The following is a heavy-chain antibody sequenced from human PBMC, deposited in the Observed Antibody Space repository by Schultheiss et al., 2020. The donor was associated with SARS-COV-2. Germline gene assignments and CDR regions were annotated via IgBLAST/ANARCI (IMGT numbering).Heavy chain of an antibody. J-gene: IGHJ6*02. D-gene: IGHD3-22*01. Sequence: SETLSLTCTVSGGSISSGGYYWSWIRQHPGKGLEWIGYIYYSGSTYCNPSLKSRVTISVDTSKNQFSLKLSSVTAADTAVYYCARDYYDSSGYYFYGMDVWGQGTTVTVSS. V-gene: IGHV4-31*03. CDR2: IYYSGST. CDR1: GGSISSGGYY. CDR3: ARDYYDSSGYYFYGMDV.